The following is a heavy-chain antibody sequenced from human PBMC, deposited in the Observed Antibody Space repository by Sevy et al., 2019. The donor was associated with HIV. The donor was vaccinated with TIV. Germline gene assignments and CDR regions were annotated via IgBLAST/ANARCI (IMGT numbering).Heavy chain of an antibody. CDR3: ANDVY. Sequence: GGSLRLSCAASGFTFSTHWMSWVRQAPGKGLEWVANIKEDGSEKYYVDSVKGRFTISRDNAKNSLFLQMNSLRVEDTAVYYCANDVYWGQGTLVTVSS. D-gene: IGHD3-16*01. CDR1: GFTFSTHW. J-gene: IGHJ4*02. CDR2: IKEDGSEK. V-gene: IGHV3-7*03.